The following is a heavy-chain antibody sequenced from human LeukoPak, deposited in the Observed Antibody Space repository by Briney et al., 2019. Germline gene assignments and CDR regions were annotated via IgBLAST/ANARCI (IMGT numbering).Heavy chain of an antibody. CDR3: ARRGDYCSGDSCHYAY. J-gene: IGHJ4*02. CDR1: GYTFTDYY. D-gene: IGHD2-15*01. Sequence: ASVKVSCKASGYTFTDYYMHRVRQAPGEGLEWMGWINPNSGGTNYAQKFQGRVTMTRDTSISSAYMELSRLRSDDTAVYFCARRGDYCSGDSCHYAYWGQGALVTVSS. CDR2: INPNSGGT. V-gene: IGHV1-2*02.